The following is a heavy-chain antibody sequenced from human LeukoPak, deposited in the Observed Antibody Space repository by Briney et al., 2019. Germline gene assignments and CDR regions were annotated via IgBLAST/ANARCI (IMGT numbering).Heavy chain of an antibody. D-gene: IGHD6-19*01. CDR2: IYYSGST. CDR3: ARAGIAVREPTPKGAFDI. Sequence: SETLSLTCTVSGGSISSSSYYWGWIRQPPGKGLEWIGSIYYSGSTYYNPSLKSRATISVDMSKNQFSLKLSSVTAADTAVYYCARAGIAVREPTPKGAFDIWGQGTMVTVSS. J-gene: IGHJ3*02. CDR1: GGSISSSSYY. V-gene: IGHV4-39*07.